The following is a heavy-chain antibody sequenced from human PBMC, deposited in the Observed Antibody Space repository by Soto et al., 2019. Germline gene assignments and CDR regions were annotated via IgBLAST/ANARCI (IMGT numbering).Heavy chain of an antibody. Sequence: GESLKISCKCSGYSFTIYWIGWVRQMPGKGLEWMGIIYPGDSDTRYRPSFQGQVTISADKSISTAYLQWSSLKASDTAMYYCARHGGQLWRGMDVWGQGTTVTVSS. CDR2: IYPGDSDT. J-gene: IGHJ6*02. V-gene: IGHV5-51*01. CDR3: ARHGGQLWRGMDV. D-gene: IGHD5-18*01. CDR1: GYSFTIYW.